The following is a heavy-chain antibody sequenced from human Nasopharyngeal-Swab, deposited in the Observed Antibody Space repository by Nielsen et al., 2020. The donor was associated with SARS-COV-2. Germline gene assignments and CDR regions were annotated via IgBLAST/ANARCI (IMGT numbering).Heavy chain of an antibody. D-gene: IGHD6-19*01. V-gene: IGHV3-9*01. Sequence: GGSLRLSCAASGFTFDDYAMHWVRQAPGKGLEWVSGISWNSGSIGYADSVKGRLTISRDNAKNSLYLQMNSLRAEDTALYYCAKVSSSGWPGDYWGQGTLVTVSS. CDR1: GFTFDDYA. J-gene: IGHJ4*02. CDR3: AKVSSSGWPGDY. CDR2: ISWNSGSI.